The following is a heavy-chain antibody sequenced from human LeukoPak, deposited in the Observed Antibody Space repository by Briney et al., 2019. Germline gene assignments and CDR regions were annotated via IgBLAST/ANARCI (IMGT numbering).Heavy chain of an antibody. V-gene: IGHV3-7*01. Sequence: PGRSLRLSCAASGFTFSSYGMHWVRQAPGKGLEWVANIKQDGSEKYYVDSVKGRFTISRDNAKNSLYLQMNSLRAEDTAVYYCARSYYYDSSGYYYFFDYWGQGTLVTVSS. CDR2: IKQDGSEK. CDR3: ARSYYYDSSGYYYFFDY. J-gene: IGHJ4*02. D-gene: IGHD3-22*01. CDR1: GFTFSSYG.